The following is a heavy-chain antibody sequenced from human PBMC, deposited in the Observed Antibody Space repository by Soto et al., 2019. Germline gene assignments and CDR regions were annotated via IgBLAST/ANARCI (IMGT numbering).Heavy chain of an antibody. CDR2: ISVDGRRT. CDR3: TKTGTLLTGNNWFDR. Sequence: EVHLLESGGGLVQPGGSLRLSCAASGFTFSSYAMTWVRQAPGKGLEWVSGISVDGRRTYYADSVKGRFTISRDNSENTLYLQMNSLRADDTAVYYCTKTGTLLTGNNWFDRWGQGTLGTVSS. CDR1: GFTFSSYA. J-gene: IGHJ5*02. D-gene: IGHD3-9*01. V-gene: IGHV3-23*01.